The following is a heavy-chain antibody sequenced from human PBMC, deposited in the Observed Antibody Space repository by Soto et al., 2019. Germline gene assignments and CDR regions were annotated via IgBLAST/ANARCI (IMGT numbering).Heavy chain of an antibody. CDR3: ANEGGSYRGGSFDY. Sequence: EVQLLESGGGLVQPGGSLRLSCAASGFTFSSYAMSWVRQAPGKGLEWVSDISGRGGNTYYADSVKGRFTISRDNSKNTLYLQMNSLRADTPAVYYCANEGGSYRGGSFDYWGQGTLVTVSS. V-gene: IGHV3-23*01. J-gene: IGHJ4*02. CDR2: ISGRGGNT. CDR1: GFTFSSYA. D-gene: IGHD3-16*02.